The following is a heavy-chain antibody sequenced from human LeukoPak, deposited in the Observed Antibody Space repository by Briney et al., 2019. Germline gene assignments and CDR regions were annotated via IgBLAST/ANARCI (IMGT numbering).Heavy chain of an antibody. J-gene: IGHJ6*03. CDR3: ARQLGTTNYSYSYMAV. D-gene: IGHD4-11*01. CDR2: GYPGDSDT. V-gene: IGHV5-51*01. CDR1: GYSCTSYW. Sequence: LGESLKISCKGSGYSCTSYWIGWVRQMPGKGLEWMGIGYPGDSDTRYSPSFHGQVTISAAKSITTAYLPWSSPKASPTAMYYCARQLGTTNYSYSYMAVSGKRTTVTAPS.